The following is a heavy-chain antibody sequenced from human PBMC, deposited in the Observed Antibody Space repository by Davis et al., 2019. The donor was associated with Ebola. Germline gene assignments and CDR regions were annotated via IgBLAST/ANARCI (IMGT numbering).Heavy chain of an antibody. CDR3: ARAGGYSAPMIY. J-gene: IGHJ4*02. V-gene: IGHV4-59*01. D-gene: IGHD5-12*01. CDR1: GGSISSYY. CDR2: IYYSGST. Sequence: PSETLSLTCTISGGSISSYYWSWIRQPPGKGLEWIGYIYYSGSTNYNPSLKSRVPISVDTSKNQFSLKLSSVTAADTAVYYCARAGGYSAPMIYWGQGILVTVSS.